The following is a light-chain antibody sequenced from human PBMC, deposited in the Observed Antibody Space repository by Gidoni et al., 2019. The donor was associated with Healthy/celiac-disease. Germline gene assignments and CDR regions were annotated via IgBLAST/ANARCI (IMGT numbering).Light chain of an antibody. Sequence: DIQMTQSPSSLSASVGDRVTSTCRASQSISSYLNWYQQKPGKAPKLLIDAASSLQSGVPSRFSGSGSGSDFTLTISSLQPEDVATCYWQQSYSTPVFGQGTKVEIK. CDR1: QSISSY. CDR3: QQSYSTPV. J-gene: IGKJ1*01. V-gene: IGKV1-39*01. CDR2: AAS.